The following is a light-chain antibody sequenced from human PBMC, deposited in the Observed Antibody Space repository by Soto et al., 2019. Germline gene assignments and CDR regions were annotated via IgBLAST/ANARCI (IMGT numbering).Light chain of an antibody. Sequence: DIPITQSPSSLSASVGDRVTITCQASQDISNYLNWYQQKPGKAPKLLIYDASNLETGVPSRFSGSGSGTDFTFTISSLQPEDIATYYCQQYDNLQGTFGPGTKVDIK. CDR2: DAS. J-gene: IGKJ3*01. CDR3: QQYDNLQGT. CDR1: QDISNY. V-gene: IGKV1-33*01.